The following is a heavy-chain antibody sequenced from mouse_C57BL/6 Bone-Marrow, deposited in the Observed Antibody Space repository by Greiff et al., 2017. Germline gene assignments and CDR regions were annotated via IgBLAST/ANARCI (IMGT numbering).Heavy chain of an antibody. Sequence: EVQLKESGAELVKPGASVKLSCTASGFNIKDYYMHWVKQRTEQGLEWIGRIDPEDGETKYAPKFPGKATITADTSSNTAYLQLSSLTSEDTAVYYCAPLITIKDYWGQGTTLTVSS. CDR2: IDPEDGET. D-gene: IGHD1-2*01. J-gene: IGHJ2*01. CDR1: GFNIKDYY. V-gene: IGHV14-2*01. CDR3: APLITIKDY.